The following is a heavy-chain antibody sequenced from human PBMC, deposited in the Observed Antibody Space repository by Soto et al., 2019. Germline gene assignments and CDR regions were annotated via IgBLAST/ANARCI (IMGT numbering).Heavy chain of an antibody. J-gene: IGHJ4*02. D-gene: IGHD6-19*01. CDR3: AKGGRQWLVTSDFNY. CDR2: VSHDGRNT. Sequence: GGSLRLSCAASGFTFSDYAMHWVRQAQGKGLEWVAVVSHDGRNTQYADSVKGRFTISRDSSKNTVSLEMTSLRAEDTAVYYCAKGGRQWLVTSDFNYWGQGALVTVSS. CDR1: GFTFSDYA. V-gene: IGHV3-30*18.